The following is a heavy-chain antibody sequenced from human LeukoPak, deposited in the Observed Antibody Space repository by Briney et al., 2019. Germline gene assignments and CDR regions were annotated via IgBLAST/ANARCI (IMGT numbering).Heavy chain of an antibody. CDR1: GFTFSSYS. D-gene: IGHD5-12*01. V-gene: IGHV3-21*01. CDR2: ISSSSSYI. CDR3: ARMGVGYSGYDPKEFDY. J-gene: IGHJ4*02. Sequence: GGSLRLSRAASGFTFSSYSMNWVRQAPGKGLEWVSSISSSSSYIYYADSVKGRFTISRDNAKNSLYLQMNSLRAEDTAVYYCARMGVGYSGYDPKEFDYWGQGTLVTVSS.